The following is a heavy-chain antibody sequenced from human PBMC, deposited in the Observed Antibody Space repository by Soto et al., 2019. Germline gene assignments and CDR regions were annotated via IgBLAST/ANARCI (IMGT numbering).Heavy chain of an antibody. V-gene: IGHV3-23*01. Sequence: EVQLLEYGGGLVQPGGSLRLSCAASGFTFSNYVMSWVRQAPGKGLEWVSSISNSGSNRYYAESVKGRVTISRDNSNNTLYLQMNSLRAEDTALYYCARRGGTLPHYSYYMDVWGKGTTVTVSS. CDR2: ISNSGSNR. CDR3: ARRGGTLPHYSYYMDV. J-gene: IGHJ6*03. CDR1: GFTFSNYV. D-gene: IGHD1-1*01.